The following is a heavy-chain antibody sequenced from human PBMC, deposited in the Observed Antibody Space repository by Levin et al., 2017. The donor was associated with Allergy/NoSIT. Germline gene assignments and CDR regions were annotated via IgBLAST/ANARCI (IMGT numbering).Heavy chain of an antibody. CDR3: ARESYYDSSGPDY. CDR2: IYNSGST. D-gene: IGHD3-22*01. Sequence: SCTVSGGSISGYYWSWVRQPPGKGLEWIGYIYNSGSTNYNPSLKSRVTISIGTSKNQFSLRLRSVTAADTAVYYCARESYYDSSGPDYWGQGTLVTVSS. J-gene: IGHJ4*02. V-gene: IGHV4-59*01. CDR1: GGSISGYY.